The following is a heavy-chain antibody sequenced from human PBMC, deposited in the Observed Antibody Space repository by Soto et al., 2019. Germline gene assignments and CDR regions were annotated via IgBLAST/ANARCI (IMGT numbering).Heavy chain of an antibody. CDR2: INPKSGDT. D-gene: IGHD2-15*01. J-gene: IGHJ6*02. V-gene: IGHV1-2*02. Sequence: QVQLVQSGAEVKKPGASVKVSCEASEYTFIGFHLHWARQAPGQGLEWMGWINPKSGDTKYAQKFQGRVTLTRDTSISTGYMELSRLESNDTAVYYCAKGLWTVGHCTGGSCYDGMDVWGQGTTVTVSS. CDR3: AKGLWTVGHCTGGSCYDGMDV. CDR1: EYTFIGFH.